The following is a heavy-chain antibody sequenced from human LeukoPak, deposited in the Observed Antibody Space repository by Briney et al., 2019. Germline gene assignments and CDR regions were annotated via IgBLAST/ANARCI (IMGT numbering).Heavy chain of an antibody. Sequence: SVKVSCKASGGTFSSYAISWVRQAPGQGLEWMGGIIPIFGTANYAQKFQGRVTITADKSTSTAYMELSSLRSEDTAVYYCARDYYDYDAFDIWGQGTMVTVSS. CDR2: IIPIFGTA. J-gene: IGHJ3*02. CDR3: ARDYYDYDAFDI. D-gene: IGHD3-22*01. V-gene: IGHV1-69*06. CDR1: GGTFSSYA.